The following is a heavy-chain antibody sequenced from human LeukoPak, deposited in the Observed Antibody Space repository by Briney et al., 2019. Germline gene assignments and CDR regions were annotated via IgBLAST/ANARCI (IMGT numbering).Heavy chain of an antibody. D-gene: IGHD3-22*01. CDR1: GYTFTSYD. CDR3: ARVQTGPTLIAIRGAPNWFDP. J-gene: IGHJ5*02. V-gene: IGHV1-8*01. Sequence: GASVKVSCKASGYTFTSYDINWVRQATGQGLEWMGWMNPNSGNTGYAQKFQGRVTMTRNTSISTAYMELSSLRSEDTAVYYCARVQTGPTLIAIRGAPNWFDPWGQGTLVTVSS. CDR2: MNPNSGNT.